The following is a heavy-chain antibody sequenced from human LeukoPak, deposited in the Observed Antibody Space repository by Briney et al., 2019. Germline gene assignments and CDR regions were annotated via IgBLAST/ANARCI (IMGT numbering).Heavy chain of an antibody. Sequence: PSETLSLTCTVSGGSISSGSYYWSWIRQPAGKGLEWIGRIYTSGSTNYNPSLKRRVTISVDTSKNQFSLKLSSVTAADTAVYYCAIITVVKGYDYWGQGTLVTVSS. V-gene: IGHV4-61*02. D-gene: IGHD4-23*01. J-gene: IGHJ4*02. CDR3: AIITVVKGYDY. CDR2: IYTSGST. CDR1: GGSISSGSYY.